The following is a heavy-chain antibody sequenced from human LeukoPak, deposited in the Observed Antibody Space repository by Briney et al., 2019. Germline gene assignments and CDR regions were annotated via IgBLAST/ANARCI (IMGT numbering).Heavy chain of an antibody. Sequence: PGGSLRLSCAASGFTVSSNYMSWVRQAPGKGLEWVSAISGSSGSTYYADSVKGRFTISRDNSKNTLYLQMNSLRAEDTAVYYCARTHYGSGSYDGMDVWGQGTTVTVSS. CDR2: ISGSSGST. V-gene: IGHV3-66*01. D-gene: IGHD3-10*01. CDR3: ARTHYGSGSYDGMDV. CDR1: GFTVSSNY. J-gene: IGHJ6*02.